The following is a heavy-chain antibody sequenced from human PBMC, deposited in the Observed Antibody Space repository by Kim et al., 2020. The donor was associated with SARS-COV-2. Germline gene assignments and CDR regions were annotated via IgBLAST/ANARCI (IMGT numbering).Heavy chain of an antibody. D-gene: IGHD5-18*01. CDR1: GFTFDDYA. Sequence: GGSLRLSCAASGFTFDDYAMHWVRQAPGKGLEWVSLISWDGGSTYYADSVKGRFTISRDNSKNSLYLQMNSLRAEDTALYYCAKVGLRGVTAMAYFDYWGQGTLVTVSS. CDR2: ISWDGGST. CDR3: AKVGLRGVTAMAYFDY. J-gene: IGHJ4*02. V-gene: IGHV3-43D*03.